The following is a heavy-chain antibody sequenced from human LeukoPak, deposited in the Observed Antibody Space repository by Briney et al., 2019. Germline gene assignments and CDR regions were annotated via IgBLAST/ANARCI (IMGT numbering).Heavy chain of an antibody. CDR2: IRTTAEGAKYA. CDR3: ATDQRYAFDY. Sequence: GRSLRLSCATSGFSFTDYPMNWVRQAPGKGLEWISNIRTTAEGAKYAYYADSVKGQVTISRDDGKNTLYLHMNSLRDDDTAVYYCATDQRYAFDYWGQGILVTVSS. J-gene: IGHJ4*02. D-gene: IGHD3-9*01. CDR1: GFSFTDYP. V-gene: IGHV3-48*02.